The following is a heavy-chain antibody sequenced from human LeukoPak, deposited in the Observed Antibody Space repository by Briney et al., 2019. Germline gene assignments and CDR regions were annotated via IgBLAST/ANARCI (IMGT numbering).Heavy chain of an antibody. CDR3: ARVSYSKDDY. CDR2: INHSGST. D-gene: IGHD1-26*01. Sequence: SETLSLTCAVYGGSFSGCYWSWIRQPPGKGLEWIGEINHSGSTNYNPSLKSRVTISVDTSKNQFSLKLSSVTAADTAVYYCARVSYSKDDYWGQGTLVTVSS. V-gene: IGHV4-34*01. CDR1: GGSFSGCY. J-gene: IGHJ4*02.